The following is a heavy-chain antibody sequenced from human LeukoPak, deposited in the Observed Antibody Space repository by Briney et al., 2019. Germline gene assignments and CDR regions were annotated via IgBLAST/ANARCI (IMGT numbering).Heavy chain of an antibody. CDR1: GYSFTSYW. D-gene: IGHD3-10*01. Sequence: GESLKISCKGSGYSFTSYWIGWVRQMPGKGLEWMGIIYPGDSDTRYSPSFQGQVTIPADKSISTAYLQWSSLKASDTAMYYCARFGSGSYYNEYYYYGMDVWGQGTTVTVSS. CDR3: ARFGSGSYYNEYYYYGMDV. CDR2: IYPGDSDT. J-gene: IGHJ6*02. V-gene: IGHV5-51*01.